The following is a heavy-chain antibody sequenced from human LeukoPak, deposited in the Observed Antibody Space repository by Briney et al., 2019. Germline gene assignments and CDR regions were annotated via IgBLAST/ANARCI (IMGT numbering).Heavy chain of an antibody. Sequence: KPSETLSLTCIVSGGSISSTTYYWGWIRQPPGKRLEWIGSIYYSGNTYYNPSLKSRVTISIDTSKNQFSLNLNSVTAADTALYSCARHYLGGNYLDYFNHWGQGTLVTVSS. D-gene: IGHD1-7*01. CDR2: IYYSGNT. CDR1: GGSISSTTYY. V-gene: IGHV4-39*01. CDR3: ARHYLGGNYLDYFNH. J-gene: IGHJ4*02.